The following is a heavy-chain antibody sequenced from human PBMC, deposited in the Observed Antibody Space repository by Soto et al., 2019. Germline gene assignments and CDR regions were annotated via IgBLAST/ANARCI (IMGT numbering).Heavy chain of an antibody. CDR1: GYTFTSYG. CDR2: ISAYNGNT. CDR3: AASAYYDSSGYHRYNDS. Sequence: ASVKVSCKASGYTFTSYGISWVRQAPGQGLEWMGWISAYNGNTNYAQKLQGRVTMTTDTSTSTAYMELRSLRSDDTAVYYCAASAYYDSSGYHRYNDSRGQGTLVTVSS. D-gene: IGHD3-22*01. V-gene: IGHV1-18*01. J-gene: IGHJ4*02.